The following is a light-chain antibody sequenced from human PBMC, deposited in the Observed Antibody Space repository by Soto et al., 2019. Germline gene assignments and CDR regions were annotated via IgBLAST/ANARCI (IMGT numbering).Light chain of an antibody. CDR2: GAS. CDR1: QSVSSTY. J-gene: IGKJ4*01. Sequence: EIVFTQSPDTLSLSPGERATLSCRASQSVSSTYLAWYQQKPGQAPRLLMFGASRATGIPDRFSGSGTGTDFTLTISRLEPEDFAVYYCQQYGTLPSTFGGGTKVDIK. V-gene: IGKV3-20*01. CDR3: QQYGTLPST.